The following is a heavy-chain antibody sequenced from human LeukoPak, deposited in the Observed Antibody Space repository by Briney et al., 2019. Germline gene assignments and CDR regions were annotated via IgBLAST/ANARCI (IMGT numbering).Heavy chain of an antibody. V-gene: IGHV3-43*01. CDR3: AKRRDYGGNSMDV. Sequence: GGSLRLSCAASGFKFIDYTMNWVRQAPGKGLEWVSLISWDGDNTYYADSVKGRFAVSRDNSKNSLFLQMNSLRTEDTALYYCAKRRDYGGNSMDVWGKGTTVTVSS. J-gene: IGHJ6*03. D-gene: IGHD4-23*01. CDR2: ISWDGDNT. CDR1: GFKFIDYT.